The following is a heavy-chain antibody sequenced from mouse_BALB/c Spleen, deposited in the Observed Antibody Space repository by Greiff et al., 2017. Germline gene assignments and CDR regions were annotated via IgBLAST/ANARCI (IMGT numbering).Heavy chain of an antibody. CDR1: GFTFSSYA. CDR2: ISSGGST. CDR3: ARVYDGYFDV. D-gene: IGHD2-3*01. Sequence: EVKLMESGGGLVKPGGSLKLSCAASGFTFSSYAMSWVRQTPEKRLEWVASISSGGSTYYPDSVKGRFTISRDNARNILYLQMSSLRSEDTAMYYCARVYDGYFDVWGAGTTVTVSS. V-gene: IGHV5-6-5*01. J-gene: IGHJ1*01.